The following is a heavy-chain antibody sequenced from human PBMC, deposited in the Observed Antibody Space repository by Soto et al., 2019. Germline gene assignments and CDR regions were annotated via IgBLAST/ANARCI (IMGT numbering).Heavy chain of an antibody. J-gene: IGHJ5*02. Sequence: GGSLRLSCAASGFTFSSYAMSWVRQAPGKGLEWVSAISGSGGSTYYADSVKGRFTISRDNSKNTLYLQMNSLRAEDTAVYYCAKDRGIVVVPAAMRSIGGWFDPWGHGTLVTVSS. D-gene: IGHD2-2*01. CDR1: GFTFSSYA. V-gene: IGHV3-23*01. CDR3: AKDRGIVVVPAAMRSIGGWFDP. CDR2: ISGSGGST.